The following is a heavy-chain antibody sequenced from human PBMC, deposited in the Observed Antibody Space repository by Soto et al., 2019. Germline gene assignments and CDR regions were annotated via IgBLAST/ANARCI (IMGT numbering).Heavy chain of an antibody. D-gene: IGHD3-10*01. CDR1: GFTFSTYA. CDR2: IGASGAGT. J-gene: IGHJ4*02. V-gene: IGHV3-23*01. Sequence: WGSLRLSCAASGFTFSTYAMSWFRQSPGKGLEWVSGIGASGAGTYYAESVKGRFTISRDNSKNTLHLQMNSLRAEDTAVYYCALRKTGSFFDYWGQGTLVTVSS. CDR3: ALRKTGSFFDY.